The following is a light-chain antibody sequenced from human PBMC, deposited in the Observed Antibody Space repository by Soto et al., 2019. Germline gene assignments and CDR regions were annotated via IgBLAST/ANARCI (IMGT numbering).Light chain of an antibody. CDR3: QQYGSSLIT. J-gene: IGKJ5*01. CDR2: GAS. Sequence: EIVLTQSPGTLSLSPGERATLSCRASQSVSSNSLAWYHQKPGQPPRLLMYGASSRATGIPDRFSGSGSGTDFTLTISRLEPEDFAMYYCQQYGSSLITFGQVTRLEIK. V-gene: IGKV3-20*01. CDR1: QSVSSNS.